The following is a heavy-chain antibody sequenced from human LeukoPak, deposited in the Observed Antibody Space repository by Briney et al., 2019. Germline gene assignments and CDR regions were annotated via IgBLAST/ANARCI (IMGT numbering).Heavy chain of an antibody. V-gene: IGHV4-59*08. CDR3: ASLVRAAAGTRFVY. CDR1: GGSISSYY. Sequence: SETLSLTCTVSGGSISSYYWSWIRQPPGKGLEWIGYIYYSGSTNYNPSLKSRVTISVDTSKNQFSLKLSSVTAADTAVYHCASLVRAAAGTRFVYWGQGTLVTVSS. CDR2: IYYSGST. J-gene: IGHJ4*02. D-gene: IGHD6-13*01.